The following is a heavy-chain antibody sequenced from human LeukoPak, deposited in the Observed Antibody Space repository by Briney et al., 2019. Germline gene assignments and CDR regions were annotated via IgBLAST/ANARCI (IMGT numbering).Heavy chain of an antibody. CDR3: ARGRTFDN. Sequence: SETLSLTCTVSGGSIRSSSYYWGWIRQPPGKGLEWIGSIYYSGSTYYNASLKSRGTISVDTSKNQFSLRLSSVTAADTAVYYCARGRTFDNWGQGTLVTVSS. V-gene: IGHV4-39*07. J-gene: IGHJ4*02. CDR1: GGSIRSSSYY. CDR2: IYYSGST.